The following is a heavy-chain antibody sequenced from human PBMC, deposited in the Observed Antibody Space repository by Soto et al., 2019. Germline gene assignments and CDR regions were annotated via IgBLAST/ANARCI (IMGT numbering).Heavy chain of an antibody. CDR2: MNSDGSSK. D-gene: IGHD3-3*01. CDR1: GFTFSIYW. CDR3: ARVGYDFWSGYYQTYYGMDV. V-gene: IGHV3-74*01. J-gene: IGHJ6*02. Sequence: GGALRLSFAASGFTFSIYWMHWVLQAPGKXLXXVSRMNSDGSSKSYADSVHAGFTIHRHKAKNALYLQMNSLRAEETAVYYCARVGYDFWSGYYQTYYGMDVWGQGTTVTVSS.